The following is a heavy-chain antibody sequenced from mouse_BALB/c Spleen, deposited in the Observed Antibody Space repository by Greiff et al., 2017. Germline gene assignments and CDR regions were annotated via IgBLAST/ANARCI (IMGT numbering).Heavy chain of an antibody. CDR2: ISSGSSTI. CDR1: GFTFSSFG. J-gene: IGHJ1*01. D-gene: IGHD1-1*02. Sequence: QLQQSGGGLVQPGGSRKLSCAASGFTFSSFGMHWVRQAPEKGLEWVAYISSGSSTIYYADTVKGRFTISRDNPKNTLFLQMTSLRSEDTAMYYCARYGSYGWYFDVWGAGTTVTVSS. V-gene: IGHV5-17*02. CDR3: ARYGSYGWYFDV.